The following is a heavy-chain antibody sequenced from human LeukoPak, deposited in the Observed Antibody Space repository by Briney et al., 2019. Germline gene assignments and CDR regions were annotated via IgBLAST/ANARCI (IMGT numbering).Heavy chain of an antibody. Sequence: ASVKVSCKASGYTFTSYGISWVRQAPGQGLEWMGWISAYNGNTNYAQKLQGRVTMTTDTSTSTAYMELRSLRSDDTAVYYCARTPEDTAMVYPSENWFDPWGQGTLVTVSS. CDR1: GYTFTSYG. CDR3: ARTPEDTAMVYPSENWFDP. J-gene: IGHJ5*02. D-gene: IGHD5-18*01. CDR2: ISAYNGNT. V-gene: IGHV1-18*01.